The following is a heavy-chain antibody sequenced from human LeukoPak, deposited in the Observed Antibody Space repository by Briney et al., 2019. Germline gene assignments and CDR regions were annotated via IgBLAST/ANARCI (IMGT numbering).Heavy chain of an antibody. D-gene: IGHD1-1*01. CDR3: ARHGTSGTNLNWFDP. CDR2: IYYSGST. J-gene: IGHJ5*02. V-gene: IGHV4-59*01. Sequence: SETLSLTCTVSGGSISSCYWSWSRHPLGKGLEWIGYIYYSGSTNYNPSLTSRVTISVDTSKNQFSLKLSSVTAADTAVYYCARHGTSGTNLNWFDPWGQGTLVTVSS. CDR1: GGSISSCY.